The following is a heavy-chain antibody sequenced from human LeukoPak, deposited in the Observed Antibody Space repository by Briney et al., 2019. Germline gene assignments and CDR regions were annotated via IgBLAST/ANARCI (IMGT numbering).Heavy chain of an antibody. D-gene: IGHD6-19*01. Sequence: PSETLSLTCTVSGGSISSGGYHWSWVRQHPEKGLDWIGYMFYSGSTYYNPSLQSRVTISVDSSNRKFSLNLTSVTAADTAVYYCARETYLSSGHRIFDVWGQGTLVTVS. CDR1: GGSISSGGYH. J-gene: IGHJ3*01. CDR2: MFYSGST. V-gene: IGHV4-31*03. CDR3: ARETYLSSGHRIFDV.